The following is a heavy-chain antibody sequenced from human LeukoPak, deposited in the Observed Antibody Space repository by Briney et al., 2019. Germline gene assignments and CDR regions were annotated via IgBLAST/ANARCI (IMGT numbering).Heavy chain of an antibody. CDR1: GFTLSDYG. CDR3: ARSVSSRFTSPRRPYYFDS. V-gene: IGHV3-30*02. Sequence: GGSLRLSCVVSGFTLSDYGIHWVRQAPGRGLQWVAFIPFDGSHKYYADSVEGRFTISRDNSKNTLYLQMNSLRAEDTAVYYCARSVSSRFTSPRRPYYFDSWGQGTLVTVSS. D-gene: IGHD2-2*01. CDR2: IPFDGSHK. J-gene: IGHJ4*02.